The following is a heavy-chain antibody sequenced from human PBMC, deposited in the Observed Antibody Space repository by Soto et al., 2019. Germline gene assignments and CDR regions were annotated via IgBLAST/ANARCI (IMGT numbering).Heavy chain of an antibody. CDR2: IIPILGIA. J-gene: IGHJ4*02. CDR3: ARAPPACSSTSCPFDY. CDR1: GGTFSSYA. V-gene: IGHV1-69*10. D-gene: IGHD2-2*01. Sequence: GASVKVSCKASGGTFSSYAISWVRQAPGQGLEWMGGIIPILGIANYAQKFQGRVTITADKSTSTAYMELSSLRSEDTAVYYCARAPPACSSTSCPFDYWGQGTLVTVSS.